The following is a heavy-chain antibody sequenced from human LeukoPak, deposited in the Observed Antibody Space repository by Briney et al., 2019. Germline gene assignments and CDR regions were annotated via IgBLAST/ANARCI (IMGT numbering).Heavy chain of an antibody. CDR2: ISYSGSI. V-gene: IGHV4-59*01. CDR3: ARYSYSGSDAFDI. CDR1: GGSISSYY. D-gene: IGHD1-26*01. Sequence: SETLSLTCTVSGGSISSYYWSWIRQPPGKGLEWIGYISYSGSINYNPSLKSRVTISVDTSKNQFSLKLSSVTAADTAVYYCARYSYSGSDAFDIWGQGTMVTVSS. J-gene: IGHJ3*02.